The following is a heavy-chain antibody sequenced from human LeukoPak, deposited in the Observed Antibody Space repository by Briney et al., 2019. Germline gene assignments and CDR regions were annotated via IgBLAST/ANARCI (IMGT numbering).Heavy chain of an antibody. CDR1: GYTFTGYY. Sequence: ASVKVSCKASGYTFTGYYMHWVRQAPGQGLEWMGWINPNSGGTNYAQKFQGWVTMTRDTSISTAYMELSRLRSDDTAVYYCARDSNGDYYYYYMDVWGKGTTVTVSS. CDR3: ARDSNGDYYYYYMDV. D-gene: IGHD4-17*01. CDR2: INPNSGGT. J-gene: IGHJ6*03. V-gene: IGHV1-2*04.